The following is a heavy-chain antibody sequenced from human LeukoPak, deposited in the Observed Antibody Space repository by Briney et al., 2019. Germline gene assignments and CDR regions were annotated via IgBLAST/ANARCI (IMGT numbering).Heavy chain of an antibody. CDR3: ARRKNYYDSSGYYTIYYFDY. J-gene: IGHJ4*02. Sequence: GGSLRLSCAGSGFTFSDYYMSWIRQTPGKGLEWVSYISSSGTTIYYADSVKGRFTISRDNAKNSLYLQMNSLRAEDTAVYYCARRKNYYDSSGYYTIYYFDYWGQGTLVTVSS. CDR1: GFTFSDYY. V-gene: IGHV3-11*01. D-gene: IGHD3-22*01. CDR2: ISSSGTTI.